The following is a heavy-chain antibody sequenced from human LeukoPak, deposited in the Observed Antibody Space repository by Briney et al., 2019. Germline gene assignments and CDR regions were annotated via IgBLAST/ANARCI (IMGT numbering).Heavy chain of an antibody. J-gene: IGHJ6*02. CDR3: ARVPIAAAGTDYYYGMDV. Sequence: GASVKVSCKASGYTFTSYDINWVRQATGQGLEWMGWMNPNSGNTDYAQKFQGRVTMTRNISISTAYMELSSLRSEDTAVYYCARVPIAAAGTDYYYGMDVWGQGTTVTVSS. D-gene: IGHD6-13*01. CDR1: GYTFTSYD. CDR2: MNPNSGNT. V-gene: IGHV1-8*01.